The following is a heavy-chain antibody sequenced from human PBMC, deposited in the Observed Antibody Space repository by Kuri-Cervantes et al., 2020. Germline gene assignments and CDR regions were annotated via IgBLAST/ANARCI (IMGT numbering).Heavy chain of an antibody. CDR1: GFTFSSYG. J-gene: IGHJ3*02. D-gene: IGHD1-26*01. Sequence: GGSLRLSCAASGFTFSSYGMHWVRQAPGKGLEWVAVIWYDGSNKYYADSVKGRFTISRDSAKNSLYLQMNSLRDEDTAVYYCARDSWELPHDAFDIWGQGTMVTVSS. CDR2: IWYDGSNK. CDR3: ARDSWELPHDAFDI. V-gene: IGHV3-33*01.